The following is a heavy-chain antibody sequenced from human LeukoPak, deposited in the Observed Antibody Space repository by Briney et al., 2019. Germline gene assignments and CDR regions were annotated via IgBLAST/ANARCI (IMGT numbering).Heavy chain of an antibody. CDR3: ARAIHDYGDGGYFDY. V-gene: IGHV4-59*01. D-gene: IGHD4-17*01. Sequence: SETLSLTCTVSGGSISGYYWTWIRQPPGKGLEWIGYIYYSGSTDYIPSLKSRVTMSVDTSKNQFSLKLSSVTAADTAVYYCARAIHDYGDGGYFDYWGQGTLVTVSS. J-gene: IGHJ4*02. CDR2: IYYSGST. CDR1: GGSISGYY.